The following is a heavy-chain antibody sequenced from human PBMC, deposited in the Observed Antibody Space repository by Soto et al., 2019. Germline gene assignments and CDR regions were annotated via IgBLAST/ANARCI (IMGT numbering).Heavy chain of an antibody. CDR2: IGTAGDT. Sequence: GGSLRLSCAASGFTFSSYDMHWVRQATGKGLEWVSAIGTAGDTYYPGSVKGRFTISRENAKNSLYLQMNSLRAEDTAVYYCARSPPGDGDYIAIDFDYWGQGTLVTVSS. J-gene: IGHJ4*02. CDR3: ARSPPGDGDYIAIDFDY. CDR1: GFTFSSYD. V-gene: IGHV3-13*01. D-gene: IGHD4-17*01.